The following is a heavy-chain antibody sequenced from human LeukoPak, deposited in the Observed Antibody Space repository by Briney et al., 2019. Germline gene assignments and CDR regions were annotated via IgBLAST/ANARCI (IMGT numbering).Heavy chain of an antibody. D-gene: IGHD4-17*01. V-gene: IGHV1-18*01. CDR3: ARDLGATTVTPFDY. J-gene: IGHJ4*02. CDR1: GYTFTNFG. CDR2: ISPYNGHT. Sequence: GASVKVSCKASGYTFTNFGISWVRQAPGQGLEWMGWISPYNGHTNYAQKFLGRVTMTTDTSTTTAYLELWSLRSDDTALYYCARDLGATTVTPFDYWGQGNLVTVSS.